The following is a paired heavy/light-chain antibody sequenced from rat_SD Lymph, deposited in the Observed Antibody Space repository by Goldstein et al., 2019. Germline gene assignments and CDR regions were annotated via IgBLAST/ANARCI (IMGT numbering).Heavy chain of an antibody. J-gene: IGHJ3*01. CDR3: TRPSPWGRKQPGPFAY. CDR2: IWSGGST. V-gene: IGHV2-1*01. CDR1: GFSLTSNS. Sequence: QVQLKESGPGLVQPSQTLSLTCTVSGFSLTSNSVHWVRQPPGKGLEWVGAIWSGGSTDYNSALKSRLSISRDTSKSQVFLKMNSLQTEDTAIYFCTRPSPWGRKQPGPFAYWGQGTLVTVSS. D-gene: IGHD1-2*01.
Light chain of an antibody. V-gene: IGKV17S1*01. CDR3: QQSDNVPLT. Sequence: ETTVTQSPASLSMAVGEKVSISCKTSTDIDDDMNWYQQKSGEAPKLLISEGNTLRPGVPSRFSSSGYGTDFVFTINNVLLGDEGIYYCQQSDNVPLTFGAGTKLELK. CDR1: TDIDDD. CDR2: EGN. J-gene: IGKJ2-1*01.